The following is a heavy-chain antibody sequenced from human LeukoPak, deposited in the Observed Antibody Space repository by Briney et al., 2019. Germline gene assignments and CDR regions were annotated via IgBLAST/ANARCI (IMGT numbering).Heavy chain of an antibody. J-gene: IGHJ6*02. CDR1: GYTFTSYD. CDR2: MNPNSGNT. D-gene: IGHD3-16*01. V-gene: IGHV1-8*01. Sequence: ASVKLSCKASGYTFTSYDINWVRQATGQGLEWMGWMNPNSGNTGYAQKFQGRVTMTRNTSISTAYMELSSLRSEDTAVYYCARGINLGYYYYGMDVWGQGTTVTVSS. CDR3: ARGINLGYYYYGMDV.